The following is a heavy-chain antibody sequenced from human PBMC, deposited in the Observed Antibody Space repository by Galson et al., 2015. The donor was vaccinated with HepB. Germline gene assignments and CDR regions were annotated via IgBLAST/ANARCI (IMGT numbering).Heavy chain of an antibody. D-gene: IGHD3-10*01. CDR2: IRYDGSNK. J-gene: IGHJ4*02. V-gene: IGHV3-30*02. CDR3: AKDFLYYGSGSYQDY. CDR1: GFTFSSYG. Sequence: SLRLSCAASGFTFSSYGMHWVRQAPGKGLEWVAFIRYDGSNKYYADSVKGRFTISRDNSKNTLYLQMNSLRAEDTAVYYCAKDFLYYGSGSYQDYWGQGTLVTVSS.